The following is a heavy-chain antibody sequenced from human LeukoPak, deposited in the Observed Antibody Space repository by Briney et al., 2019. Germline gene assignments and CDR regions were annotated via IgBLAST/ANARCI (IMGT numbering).Heavy chain of an antibody. V-gene: IGHV1-46*01. CDR3: ARDPRQYQLLWEGAWFDP. CDR2: INPSGGST. CDR1: GYTFTSYY. J-gene: IGHJ5*02. Sequence: ASVMVSCKASGYTFTSYYMHWVRQAPGQGLEWMGIINPSGGSTSYAQKFQGRVTMTRDTSTSTVYLELRRLRSEATALYYCARDPRQYQLLWEGAWFDPWGQGTLVNVSS. D-gene: IGHD2-2*01.